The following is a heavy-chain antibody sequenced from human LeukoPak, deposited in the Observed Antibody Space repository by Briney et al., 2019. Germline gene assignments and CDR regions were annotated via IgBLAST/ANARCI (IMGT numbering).Heavy chain of an antibody. V-gene: IGHV3-53*01. CDR2: IYSGGST. Sequence: GGSLRLSCAASGFTVSSNYMSWVRQAPGKGLEWVSVIYSGGSTYYADSVKGRFTISRDNSKNTLYLQMNSLRAEDTAVYYCARDATRNSNYAIGYYGMDVWGQGTTVTVSS. CDR3: ARDATRNSNYAIGYYGMDV. CDR1: GFTVSSNY. D-gene: IGHD2-8*01. J-gene: IGHJ6*02.